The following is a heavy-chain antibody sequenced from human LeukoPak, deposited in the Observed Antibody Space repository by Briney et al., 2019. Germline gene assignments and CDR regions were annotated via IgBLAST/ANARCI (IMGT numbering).Heavy chain of an antibody. CDR1: GYSFSAYY. D-gene: IGHD3-22*01. CDR3: ARDAWGSVTYYDSSGYFDY. J-gene: IGHJ4*02. Sequence: ASVKVSCKASGYSFSAYYIFWVRQAPGQGLEWMGWINPNSGGTNYAQKFQGRVTMTRDTSVSTAYMELSRLRSDDTAVYYCARDAWGSVTYYDSSGYFDYWGQGTLVTVSS. V-gene: IGHV1-2*02. CDR2: INPNSGGT.